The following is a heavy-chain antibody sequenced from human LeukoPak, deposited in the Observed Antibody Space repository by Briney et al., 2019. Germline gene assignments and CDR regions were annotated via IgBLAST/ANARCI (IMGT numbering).Heavy chain of an antibody. CDR1: GGSVSSGSYY. CDR3: ARDRGYCSSTSCYDWFDP. J-gene: IGHJ5*02. V-gene: IGHV4-61*01. D-gene: IGHD2-2*01. Sequence: SETLSLTCTVSGGSVSSGSYYWSWIRQPPGKGLEWIGYIYYSGSTNYNPSLKSRVTISVDTSKNQFSLKLSSVAAADTAVYYCARDRGYCSSTSCYDWFDPWGQGTLVTVSS. CDR2: IYYSGST.